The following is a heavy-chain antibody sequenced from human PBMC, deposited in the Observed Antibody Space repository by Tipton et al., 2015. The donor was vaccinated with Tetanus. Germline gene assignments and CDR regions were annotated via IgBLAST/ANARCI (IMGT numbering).Heavy chain of an antibody. J-gene: IGHJ5*02. CDR1: GHNSRSYW. V-gene: IGHV5-51*01. CDR3: ARLPKHYSASGST. CDR2: IYPGDSDA. Sequence: QLVQSGAEVKKPGESLKVSCEISGHNSRSYWISWVRQVPGKGLEWMGIIYPGDSDATYSPSFQGQVTISLDKSISTAYLQWSSLKASDTAIYFCARLPKHYSASGSTWGQGTLVTVSS. D-gene: IGHD3-10*01.